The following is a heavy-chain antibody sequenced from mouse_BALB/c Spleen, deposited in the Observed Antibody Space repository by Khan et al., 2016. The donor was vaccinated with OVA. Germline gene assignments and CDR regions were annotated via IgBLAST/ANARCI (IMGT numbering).Heavy chain of an antibody. CDR1: GFTFSDYG. J-gene: IGHJ3*01. CDR3: ARGGKGGFAY. V-gene: IGHV5-15*02. Sequence: EVELVEAGGGLVQPGGSRKLSCAASGFTFSDYGMAWVRQAPGKGPEWVAFVSSLAYNFYYADTVTGRFTISRENAKNTLYLEMSILRSEDTAMYYCARGGKGGFAYWGQGTLVTVSA. CDR2: VSSLAYNF.